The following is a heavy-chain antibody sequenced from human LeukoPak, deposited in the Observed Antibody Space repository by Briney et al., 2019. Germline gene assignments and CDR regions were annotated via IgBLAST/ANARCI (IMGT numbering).Heavy chain of an antibody. D-gene: IGHD3-10*01. J-gene: IGHJ4*02. CDR1: GGSISSYY. Sequence: PSETLSLTCTVSGGSISSYYWSWIRQPAGKGLEWIGRIYTSGSTNYNPSLKSRVTMSVDTSKNQFSLKLSSVTAADTAVYCCARGISMVRGNQHFDYWGQGTLVTVSS. CDR3: ARGISMVRGNQHFDY. V-gene: IGHV4-4*07. CDR2: IYTSGST.